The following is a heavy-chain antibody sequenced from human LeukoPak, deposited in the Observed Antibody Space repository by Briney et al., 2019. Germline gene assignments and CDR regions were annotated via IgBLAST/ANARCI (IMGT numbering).Heavy chain of an antibody. V-gene: IGHV1-2*02. CDR2: INPNSGDT. Sequence: RASVKVSCKASGYTFTVYYMRWVRQAPGQGPEWMGWINPNSGDTNYAQKFQGRVTMTRDTSISTAYMELSRLRFDDTAVYYCARVGTISSGWYFFDFWGQGTLVTVSS. D-gene: IGHD6-19*01. CDR1: GYTFTVYY. CDR3: ARVGTISSGWYFFDF. J-gene: IGHJ4*02.